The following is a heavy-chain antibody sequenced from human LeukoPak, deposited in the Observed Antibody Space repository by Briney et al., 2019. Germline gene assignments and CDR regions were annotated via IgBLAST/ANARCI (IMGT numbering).Heavy chain of an antibody. V-gene: IGHV4-59*01. CDR1: GGSISSYY. CDR3: ARVGGSGSYLHWFDP. Sequence: SETLSLTCTVSGGSISSYYWSWIRRPPGKGLAWIGYIYYSGSTNYNPSLKSRVTISIDTSKNQFSLKLSSVTAADTAVYYCARVGGSGSYLHWFDPWGQGTLVTVSS. J-gene: IGHJ5*02. CDR2: IYYSGST. D-gene: IGHD3-10*01.